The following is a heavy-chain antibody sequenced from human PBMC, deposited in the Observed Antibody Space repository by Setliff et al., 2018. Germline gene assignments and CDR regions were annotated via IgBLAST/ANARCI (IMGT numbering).Heavy chain of an antibody. D-gene: IGHD3-22*01. V-gene: IGHV1-18*01. CDR2: INNYSFKT. CDR1: GYTFTNYG. J-gene: IGHJ4*02. Sequence: ASVKVSCKTSGYTFTNYGITWVRQAPGQGLEWMGWINNYSFKTSYPQKFLGRVTMTTDTSTSTAYMELKSLRSDDTAVYYCARINFYVSSGYYYAPDYWGQGTLVTVSS. CDR3: ARINFYVSSGYYYAPDY.